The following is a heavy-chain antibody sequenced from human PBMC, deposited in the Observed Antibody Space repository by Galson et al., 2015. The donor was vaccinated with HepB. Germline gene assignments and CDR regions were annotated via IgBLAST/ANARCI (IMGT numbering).Heavy chain of an antibody. J-gene: IGHJ5*02. CDR1: GFTFSLYS. D-gene: IGHD6-19*01. CDR3: ARDPVDYRQWLINWFDP. V-gene: IGHV3-21*01. Sequence: SLRLSCAASGFTFSLYSMNWVRQAPGKGPEWVSSISSSSSYIYYADSVKGRFTISRDNAKNSLYLQMNSLRAEDTAVYYCARDPVDYRQWLINWFDPWGQGTLVTVSS. CDR2: ISSSSSYI.